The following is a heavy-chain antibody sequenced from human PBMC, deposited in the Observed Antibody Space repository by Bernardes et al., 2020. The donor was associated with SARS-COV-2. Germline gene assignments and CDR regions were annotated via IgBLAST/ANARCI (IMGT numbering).Heavy chain of an antibody. CDR2: IYYTGST. CDR1: GGSISSSSYY. D-gene: IGHD3-3*01. V-gene: IGHV4-39*01. CDR3: ARAVTISYYGLDV. J-gene: IGHJ6*02. Sequence: SETLSLTCTVSGGSISSSSYYWGWLLQPPGKGLKWIGSIYYTGSTYYNPSLKSRVTISLDTSKNQFSLKLNSVTAADTAVYYCARAVTISYYGLDVWGQGTTVTVSS.